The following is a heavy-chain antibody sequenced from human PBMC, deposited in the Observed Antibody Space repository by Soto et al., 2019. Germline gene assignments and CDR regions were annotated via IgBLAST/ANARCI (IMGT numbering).Heavy chain of an antibody. D-gene: IGHD3-16*02. Sequence: GGSLRLSCAASGFTFSSYSMNWVRQAPGKGLEWVSYISSSSTIYYADSVKGRFTISRDNAKNSLYLQMNSLRDEDTDVYYCTREGYDYVWGSYRRYFDYWGQGTLVTVS. CDR1: GFTFSSYS. J-gene: IGHJ4*01. V-gene: IGHV3-48*02. CDR2: ISSSSTI. CDR3: TREGYDYVWGSYRRYFDY.